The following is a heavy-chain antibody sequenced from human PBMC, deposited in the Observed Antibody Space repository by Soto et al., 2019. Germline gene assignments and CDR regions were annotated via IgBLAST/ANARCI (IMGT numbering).Heavy chain of an antibody. CDR3: AHSGVPFGANYYYYYMDV. V-gene: IGHV2-5*02. CDR2: IYWDDDK. D-gene: IGHD3-3*01. Sequence: QITLKESGPTLVKPTQTLTLTCTFSGFSLSTSGVGVGWIRQPPGKALEWLALIYWDDDKRYSPSLKSSLTITKDTSKNQVVLTMTNMDPVDTATYYCAHSGVPFGANYYYYYMDVWGKGTTVTVSS. J-gene: IGHJ6*03. CDR1: GFSLSTSGVG.